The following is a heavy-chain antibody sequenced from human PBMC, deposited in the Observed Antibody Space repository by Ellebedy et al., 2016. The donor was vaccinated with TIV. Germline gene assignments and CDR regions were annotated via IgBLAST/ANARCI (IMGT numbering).Heavy chain of an antibody. V-gene: IGHV1-69*13. CDR2: IIPIFGTA. D-gene: IGHD4-17*01. J-gene: IGHJ5*02. CDR1: GGTFSSYA. CDR3: ARENGDYESRMNWFDP. Sequence: SVKVSXXASGGTFSSYAISWVRQAPGQGLEWMGGIIPIFGTANYAQKFQGRVTITADESTSTAYMELSSLRSEDTAVYYCARENGDYESRMNWFDPWGQGTLVTVSS.